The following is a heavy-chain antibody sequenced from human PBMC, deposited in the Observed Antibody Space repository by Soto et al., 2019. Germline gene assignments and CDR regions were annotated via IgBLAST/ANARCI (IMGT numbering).Heavy chain of an antibody. CDR2: ISAFNGNR. J-gene: IGHJ4*02. CDR1: GYRFSSYG. CDR3: AREDDYYDSSGYLY. D-gene: IGHD3-22*01. V-gene: IGHV1-18*01. Sequence: QVQLEQSGAEVKKPGASVKVSCKASGYRFSSYGISWVRQAPGQGLEWMGWISAFNGNRNYAQKFRGRVTLTTDTSTGTAYMELRGLRSDDTAVYYCAREDDYYDSSGYLYWGQGTQVTVSS.